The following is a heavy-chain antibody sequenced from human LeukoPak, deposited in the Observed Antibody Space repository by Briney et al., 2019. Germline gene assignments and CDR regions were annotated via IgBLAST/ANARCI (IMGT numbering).Heavy chain of an antibody. CDR3: ARDLRLVIAAGWFDP. CDR2: IYTIGTT. D-gene: IGHD2-21*01. CDR1: GGSISSGSYD. J-gene: IGHJ5*02. V-gene: IGHV4-61*02. Sequence: PSQTQSLTCTVSGGSISSGSYDWSWIRQPAGKGLEWIGRIYTIGTTNYNPSLKRRVTISVHTSTNQFSLKLSSVTAAHTAVYYCARDLRLVIAAGWFDPWGQGTLVTVSS.